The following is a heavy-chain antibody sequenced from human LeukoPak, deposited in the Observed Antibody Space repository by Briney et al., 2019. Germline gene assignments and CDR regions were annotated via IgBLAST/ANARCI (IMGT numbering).Heavy chain of an antibody. CDR2: MNPNSGNT. CDR3: ARGIPYYYDSSGYRY. D-gene: IGHD3-22*01. J-gene: IGHJ4*02. Sequence: GASVKVSCKASGYTFTSYDINWVRQATGQGLEWMGWMNPNSGNTGYAQKFQGRVTMTRNTSISTTYMELSSLRSEDTAVYYCARGIPYYYDSSGYRYWGQGTLVTVSS. V-gene: IGHV1-8*01. CDR1: GYTFTSYD.